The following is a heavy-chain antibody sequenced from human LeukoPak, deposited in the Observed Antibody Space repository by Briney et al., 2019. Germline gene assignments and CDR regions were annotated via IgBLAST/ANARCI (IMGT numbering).Heavy chain of an antibody. CDR2: ISAYNGDT. V-gene: IGHV1-18*01. D-gene: IGHD6-19*01. J-gene: IGHJ3*02. Sequence: ASVKVSCKASGYTFTSYGISWVRQAPGQGLEWMGWISAYNGDTNYAQKLPGRVTMTTDTSTSTAYMELRSLRSDDTAVYYCARGLQENLAWLQAFSAFDIWGQGTMVTVSS. CDR3: ARGLQENLAWLQAFSAFDI. CDR1: GYTFTSYG.